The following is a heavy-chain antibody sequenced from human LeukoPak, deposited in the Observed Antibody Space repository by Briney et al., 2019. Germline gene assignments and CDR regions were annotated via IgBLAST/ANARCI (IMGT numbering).Heavy chain of an antibody. V-gene: IGHV3-15*01. CDR1: GFAFNYAW. Sequence: GGSLRLSCAASGFAFNYAWVSWVRQAPGKGLEWIGRIKSKPDGGTTDYAAPVKGRFTISRDDSKNTLYLQMNSLRAEDTAVYYCAKEYVWGSYRYTGSDYWGQGTLVTVSS. J-gene: IGHJ4*02. CDR2: IKSKPDGGTT. D-gene: IGHD3-16*02. CDR3: AKEYVWGSYRYTGSDY.